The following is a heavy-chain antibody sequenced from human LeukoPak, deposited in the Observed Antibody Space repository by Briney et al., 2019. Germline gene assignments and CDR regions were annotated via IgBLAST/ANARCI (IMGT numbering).Heavy chain of an antibody. CDR3: ARNSGYYYGSGSYRSWFDY. CDR2: IYTSGST. J-gene: IGHJ4*02. CDR1: GGSISSGSYY. Sequence: SETLSLTCTVSGGSISSGSYYWRWIRQPAGKGLEWIGRIYTSGSTNYNPSLKSRVTISVDTSKNQFSLKLSSVTAADTAVYYCARNSGYYYGSGSYRSWFDYWGQGTLVTVSS. D-gene: IGHD3-10*01. V-gene: IGHV4-61*02.